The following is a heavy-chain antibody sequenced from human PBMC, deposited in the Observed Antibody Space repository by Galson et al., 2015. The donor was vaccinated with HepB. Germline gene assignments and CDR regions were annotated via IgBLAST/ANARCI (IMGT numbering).Heavy chain of an antibody. D-gene: IGHD6-13*01. V-gene: IGHV3-9*01. CDR1: GFTFDDYA. CDR2: ISWNGGSL. J-gene: IGHJ5*02. Sequence: SLRLSCAASGFTFDDYAMHWVRQAPGKDLEWVSGISWNGGSLGYADSVKGRLTISRDNAKNSLYLQTNSLRADDTALYYRVKGISSSWEIRFDTWGQGTLVTVSS. CDR3: VKGISSSWEIRFDT.